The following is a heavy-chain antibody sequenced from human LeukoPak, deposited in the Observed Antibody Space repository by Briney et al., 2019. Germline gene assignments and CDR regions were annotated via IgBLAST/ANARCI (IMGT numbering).Heavy chain of an antibody. V-gene: IGHV4-59*08. CDR2: IYSSGST. J-gene: IGHJ4*02. Sequence: PSETLSLTCSVSGGSISSYYWSWIRQPPGKGLEWIGYIYSSGSTNYNPSLESRVTISEDTSKNQISLKLSSVTAADTAIYYCARRIWYVDYWGQGTLVTVSS. CDR1: GGSISSYY. CDR3: ARRIWYVDY. D-gene: IGHD6-13*01.